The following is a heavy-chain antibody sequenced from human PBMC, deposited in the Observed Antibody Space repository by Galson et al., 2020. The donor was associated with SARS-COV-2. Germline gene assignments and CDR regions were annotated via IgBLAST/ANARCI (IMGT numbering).Heavy chain of an antibody. CDR1: GFTFSNNG. D-gene: IGHD4-17*01. V-gene: IGHV3-23*01. J-gene: IGHJ3*02. CDR3: AKRTVTTKAFKI. Sequence: GGSLRLSCAASGFTFSNNGMSWVRQPPGKGLEWVSAISVTGSSTQYADSGKGRFTISRDNSKDTLYLQMNSLRAEDTALYFCAKRTVTTKAFKIWGQGTSGTVSS. CDR2: ISVTGSST.